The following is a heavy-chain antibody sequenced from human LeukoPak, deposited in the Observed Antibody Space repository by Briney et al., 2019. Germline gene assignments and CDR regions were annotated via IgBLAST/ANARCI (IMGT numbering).Heavy chain of an antibody. CDR3: ARVSGYDFHPIDY. CDR2: INAGNGNT. D-gene: IGHD5-12*01. Sequence: ASVKVSCKASGYTFTSYAMHWVRQAPGQRHEWMGWINAGNGNTKYSQKFQGRVTITRDTSASTAYMELSSLRSEDTAVYYCARVSGYDFHPIDYWGQGTLVTVSS. CDR1: GYTFTSYA. J-gene: IGHJ4*02. V-gene: IGHV1-3*01.